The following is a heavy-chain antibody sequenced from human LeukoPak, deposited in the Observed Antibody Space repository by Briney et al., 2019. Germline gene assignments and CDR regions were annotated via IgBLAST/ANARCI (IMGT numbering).Heavy chain of an antibody. CDR2: IYSSGST. J-gene: IGHJ4*02. CDR1: GDSISSGSYF. V-gene: IGHV4-61*02. CDR3: ARDPMNGDYHSESYW. Sequence: TSQTLSLTRTVSGDSISSGSYFWSWIRQPAGKGLEWIGLIYSSGSTKYNPSLKSRVTISVDTSKNQFSLKLSSVTAADTAVYYCARDPMNGDYHSESYWWDQGTLVTVSS. D-gene: IGHD3-10*01.